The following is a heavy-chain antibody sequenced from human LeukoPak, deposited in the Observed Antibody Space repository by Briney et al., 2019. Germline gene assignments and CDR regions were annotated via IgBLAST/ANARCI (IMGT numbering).Heavy chain of an antibody. D-gene: IGHD3-16*02. CDR2: ISYDGSNK. V-gene: IGHV3-30-3*01. CDR1: GFTFDDYA. Sequence: GGSLRLSCAASGFTFDDYAMHWVRQAPGKGLEWVAVISYDGSNKYYADSVKGRFTISRDNSKNTLYLQMNSLRAEDTAVYYCAKGAFGGVIVIRIDYWGQGTLVTVSS. J-gene: IGHJ4*02. CDR3: AKGAFGGVIVIRIDY.